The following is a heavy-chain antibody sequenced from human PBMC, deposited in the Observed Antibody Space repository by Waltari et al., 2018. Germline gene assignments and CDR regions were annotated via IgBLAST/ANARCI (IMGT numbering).Heavy chain of an antibody. D-gene: IGHD3-22*01. CDR1: GFTFSSYA. V-gene: IGHV3-23*01. J-gene: IGHJ4*02. CDR2: SSGSGGST. Sequence: EVQLLESGGGLVQPGGSLRLSCAASGFTFSSYAMSWVRQAPGKGLEWVSASSGSGGSTCYADSVNGRFTISGDNSNITLYLQMNSLRAEDTAVYYCANYSYDSSGSFDYWGQGTLVTVSS. CDR3: ANYSYDSSGSFDY.